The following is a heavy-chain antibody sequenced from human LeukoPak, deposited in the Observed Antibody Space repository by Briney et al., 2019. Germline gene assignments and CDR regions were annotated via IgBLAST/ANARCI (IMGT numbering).Heavy chain of an antibody. V-gene: IGHV3-23*01. CDR3: AKDPRAMGRYFFDD. CDR1: GFTFNAYA. J-gene: IGHJ4*01. D-gene: IGHD3-16*01. CDR2: ISSSGDAT. Sequence: GGSLRLSCVGSGFTFNAYAMSWVRQRPGEGPEWVSMISSSGDATDYAESVKDRLSISRDNAKKTLYLQINDPRGDDTAIYYRAKDPRAMGRYFFDDWGQGSLVIVSS.